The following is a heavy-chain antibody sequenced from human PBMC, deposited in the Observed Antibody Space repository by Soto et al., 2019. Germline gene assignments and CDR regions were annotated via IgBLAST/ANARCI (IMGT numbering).Heavy chain of an antibody. Sequence: ASVKVSCKASGYTFTSYGISWVRQAPGQGLEWMGWISAYNGNTNYSQKFQGRVTITRDTSASTAYMELSSLRSEDTAVYYCASNQLGTTPYGMDVWGQGTTVTVSS. CDR3: ASNQLGTTPYGMDV. D-gene: IGHD1-7*01. V-gene: IGHV1-18*01. CDR2: ISAYNGNT. CDR1: GYTFTSYG. J-gene: IGHJ6*02.